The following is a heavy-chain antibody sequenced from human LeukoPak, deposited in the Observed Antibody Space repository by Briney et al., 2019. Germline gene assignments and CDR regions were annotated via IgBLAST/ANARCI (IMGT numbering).Heavy chain of an antibody. J-gene: IGHJ4*02. D-gene: IGHD3-9*01. V-gene: IGHV3-48*04. CDR3: ARDQGYFEGAFDN. CDR1: GFTFSSYS. Sequence: GGSLRLSCAASGFTFSSYSMNWVRQAPGKGLEWVSYISSSSSTIYYADSVKGRFTISRDNAKNSLYLQMNSLRAEDTAVYYCARDQGYFEGAFDNWGQGTLVTVST. CDR2: ISSSSSTI.